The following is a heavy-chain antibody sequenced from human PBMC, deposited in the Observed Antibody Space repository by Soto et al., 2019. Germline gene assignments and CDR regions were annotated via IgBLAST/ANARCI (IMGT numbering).Heavy chain of an antibody. CDR2: IYYSGST. CDR3: ARLRITIDHYYYYGMDV. D-gene: IGHD3-9*01. J-gene: IGHJ6*02. Sequence: PSETLSLTCTVSGGSISSSSYYWGWIRQPPGKGLEWIGSIYYSGSTYYNPSLKSRVTISVDTSKNQFSLKLSSVTAADTAVYYCARLRITIDHYYYYGMDVWGQGTTVTVSS. CDR1: GGSISSSSYY. V-gene: IGHV4-39*01.